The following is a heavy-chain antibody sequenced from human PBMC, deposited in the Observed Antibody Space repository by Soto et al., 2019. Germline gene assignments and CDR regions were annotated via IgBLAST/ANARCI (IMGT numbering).Heavy chain of an antibody. V-gene: IGHV1-18*01. Sequence: QVQLVQSGAEVKKPGASVKVSCKASGYTFTSYGISWVRQAPGQGLEWMGWISAYNGNTNYAQKLQGRVTTTTDTSTSTAYMELRSLRSDDTAVYYCASEDYYDSSGYYVGWGQGTLVTVSS. CDR3: ASEDYYDSSGYYVG. CDR2: ISAYNGNT. D-gene: IGHD3-22*01. J-gene: IGHJ4*02. CDR1: GYTFTSYG.